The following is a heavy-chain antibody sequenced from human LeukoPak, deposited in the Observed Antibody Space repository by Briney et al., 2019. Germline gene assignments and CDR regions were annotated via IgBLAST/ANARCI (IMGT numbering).Heavy chain of an antibody. CDR1: GFTFSSYS. V-gene: IGHV3-21*01. CDR3: ARDLTYSSSWYWTFDH. J-gene: IGHJ4*02. CDR2: ISSSSSYI. D-gene: IGHD6-13*01. Sequence: PGGSLRLSCAASGFTFSSYSMNWVRQAPGKGLEWVSSISSSSSYIYYADSVKGRFTISRDNAKNSLYLQMNSLRAEDTAVYYCARDLTYSSSWYWTFDHWGQGTLVTVSS.